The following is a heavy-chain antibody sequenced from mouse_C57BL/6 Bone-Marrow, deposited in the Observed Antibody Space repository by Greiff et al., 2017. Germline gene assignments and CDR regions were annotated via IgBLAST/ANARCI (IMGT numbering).Heavy chain of an antibody. D-gene: IGHD1-1*01. Sequence: VQLQQPGAELVKPGASVKLSCKASGYTFTGYWMHWVKQRPGQGLDWIGMFPPTSGSTNYNEKFKGKATLTVDKSSSTAYMQLSSLTSEDSAVYYCARLVVPNYWGQGTTLTVSS. J-gene: IGHJ2*01. CDR2: FPPTSGST. V-gene: IGHV1-64*01. CDR1: GYTFTGYW. CDR3: ARLVVPNY.